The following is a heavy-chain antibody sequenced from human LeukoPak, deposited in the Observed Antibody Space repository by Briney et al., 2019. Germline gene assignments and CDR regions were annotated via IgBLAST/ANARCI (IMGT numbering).Heavy chain of an antibody. D-gene: IGHD2-2*01. CDR3: ARDSPAPPYPKKEYPFGDY. V-gene: IGHV3-48*02. J-gene: IGHJ4*02. Sequence: PGGSLTLSCSASGFTLSSYSRNGVRQAPGKGLEWVAYISSSRTSIYYEDSVKGRFTIPRDDAKNSLYLQMNSLRDEDTAVYYCARDSPAPPYPKKEYPFGDYWGQGTLVAVSS. CDR1: GFTLSSYS. CDR2: ISSSRTSI.